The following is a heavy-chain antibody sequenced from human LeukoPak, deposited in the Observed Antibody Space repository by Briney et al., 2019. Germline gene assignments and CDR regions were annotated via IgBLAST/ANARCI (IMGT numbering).Heavy chain of an antibody. D-gene: IGHD1-26*01. V-gene: IGHV4-39*07. J-gene: IGHJ4*02. CDR3: ARKREEPTTGIDS. CDR1: GGSLSSSNSY. Sequence: SETLSLTCTVSGGSLSSSNSYWGWIRQSPGTGLEWVGNIYSSGSTYYNPSLKSRVTISIDTSENQFSLKLSSVTAADTAVYYCARKREEPTTGIDSWGQGTLVTVSS. CDR2: IYSSGST.